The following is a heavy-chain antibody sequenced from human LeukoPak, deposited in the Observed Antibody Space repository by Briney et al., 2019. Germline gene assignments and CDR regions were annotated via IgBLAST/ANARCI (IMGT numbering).Heavy chain of an antibody. D-gene: IGHD3-10*01. CDR2: IYSGGST. V-gene: IGHV3-66*01. Sequence: QSGGSLRLSCAASGFTVSSNYMSWVRQAPGKGLEWVPVIYSGGSTYYADSVKGRFTISRDNSKNTLYLQMNSLRAEDTAVYYCARETLWFGELNYGMDVWGQGTTVTVSS. J-gene: IGHJ6*02. CDR3: ARETLWFGELNYGMDV. CDR1: GFTVSSNY.